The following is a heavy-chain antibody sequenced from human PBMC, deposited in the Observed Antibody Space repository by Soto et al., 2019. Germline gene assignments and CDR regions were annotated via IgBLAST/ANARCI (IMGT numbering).Heavy chain of an antibody. V-gene: IGHV1-18*01. D-gene: IGHD2-2*01. CDR2: ISAYNGNT. J-gene: IGHJ5*02. Sequence: ASVKVSCKASGYTFTSYGISWVRQAPGQGLEWMGWISAYNGNTNYAQKLQGRVTMTTDTSTSTAYMELRSLRSDDTAVYYCARDCSSTSCYRSRFDPWGQGTLVTVSS. CDR1: GYTFTSYG. CDR3: ARDCSSTSCYRSRFDP.